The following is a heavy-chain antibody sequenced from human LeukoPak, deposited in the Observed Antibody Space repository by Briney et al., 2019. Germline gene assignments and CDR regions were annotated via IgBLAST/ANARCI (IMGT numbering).Heavy chain of an antibody. CDR2: INPNSGGT. V-gene: IGHV1-2*02. CDR1: GYTFTGYY. Sequence: ASVKVSCKASGYTFTGYYMHWVRQAPGQGLEWMGWINPNSGGTNYAQKFQGRVTMTRDTSISTAYMELSRLRSDDTAVYYCARVPYYYDSSGYYYFDYWGQGTLVTVSS. CDR3: ARVPYYYDSSGYYYFDY. J-gene: IGHJ4*02. D-gene: IGHD3-22*01.